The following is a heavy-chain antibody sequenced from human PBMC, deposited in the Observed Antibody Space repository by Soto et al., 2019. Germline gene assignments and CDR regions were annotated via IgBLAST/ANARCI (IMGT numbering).Heavy chain of an antibody. D-gene: IGHD4-17*01. J-gene: IGHJ4*02. CDR3: ARSYSDYGVNSVPTD. V-gene: IGHV3-48*02. CDR1: GLTLSGYS. CDR2: SSGSSSVI. Sequence: DVPLVESGGGVVQPGGSLTLSCAASGLTLSGYSMICVRQAPGRGLEWLSYSSGSSSVIFYADSVKGRFTISRDNAKNSLYLQMSSLRDDDTAVYYCARSYSDYGVNSVPTDWGQGTLVTVSS.